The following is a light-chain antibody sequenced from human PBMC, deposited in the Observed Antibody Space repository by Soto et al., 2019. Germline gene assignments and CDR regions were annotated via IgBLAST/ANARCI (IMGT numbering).Light chain of an antibody. CDR2: GAS. CDR3: QQYETFPYT. CDR1: QSVTSNL. Sequence: EIVLTQSPGTLSLSPGERATLSCRASQSVTSNLLAWYQQKPGQAPRLLIPGASSRATGIPDRFSGSGSGTDFTLTITGLQPEDFVVYYCQQYETFPYTFGRGTKVESK. V-gene: IGKV3-20*01. J-gene: IGKJ2*01.